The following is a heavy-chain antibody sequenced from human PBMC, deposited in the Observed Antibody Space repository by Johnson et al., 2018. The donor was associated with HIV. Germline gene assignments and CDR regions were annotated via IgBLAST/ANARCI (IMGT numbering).Heavy chain of an antibody. CDR2: ISSSGASI. J-gene: IGHJ3*02. CDR1: GFTFSSSW. Sequence: QVQLVESGGDLIQPGGSLRLSCAASGFTFSSSWMSWIRQAPGKGLEWVSYISSSGASIYYADSVKGRFSISRDNAKHSLYLQMNSLRAEDTAVYYCARTRHYYEAFDIWGQGTMVTVSS. V-gene: IGHV3-11*04. CDR3: ARTRHYYEAFDI. D-gene: IGHD3-10*01.